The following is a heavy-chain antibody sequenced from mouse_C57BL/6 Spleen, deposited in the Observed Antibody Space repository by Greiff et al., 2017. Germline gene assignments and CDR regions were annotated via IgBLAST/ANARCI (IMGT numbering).Heavy chain of an antibody. J-gene: IGHJ1*03. D-gene: IGHD1-1*01. CDR1: GYAFSSYW. V-gene: IGHV1-80*01. Sequence: VQLVESGAELVKPGASVKISCKASGYAFSSYWMNWVKQRPGKGLEWIGQIYPGDGDTNYNGKFKGKATLTADKSSSTAYMQLSSLTSEDSAVYFCAREGDYYGSSPGDFDVWGTGTTVTVSS. CDR3: AREGDYYGSSPGDFDV. CDR2: IYPGDGDT.